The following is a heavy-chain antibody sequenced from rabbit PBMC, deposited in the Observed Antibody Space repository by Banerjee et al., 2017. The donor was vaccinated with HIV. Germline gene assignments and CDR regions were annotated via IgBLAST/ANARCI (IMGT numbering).Heavy chain of an antibody. Sequence: QSLEESGGDLVKPGASLTLTCTASGIDFSSSHYMCWVRQAPGKGLEWIACIDTSGHTTAGSTHYANWAKGRFTISKTSSTTVTLQMTSLTAADTATYFCARDGDVGSNYYTSFNLWGPGTLVTVS. V-gene: IGHV1S40*01. D-gene: IGHD8-1*01. J-gene: IGHJ4*01. CDR3: ARDGDVGSNYYTSFNL. CDR1: GIDFSSSHY. CDR2: IDTSGHTTAGST.